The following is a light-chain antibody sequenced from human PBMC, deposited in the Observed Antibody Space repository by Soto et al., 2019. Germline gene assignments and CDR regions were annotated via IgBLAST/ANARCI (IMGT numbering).Light chain of an antibody. CDR3: QQYNSYSGGT. Sequence: DIQMTQSPSTLSASVGDRVTITCRASQSISTWLAWYQQKPGKAPKFLIYDASSLESGVPSRFSGSGSGTEFTLTISSLQPDDFATYYCQQYNSYSGGTFGQGTKVDNK. CDR1: QSISTW. V-gene: IGKV1-5*01. J-gene: IGKJ1*01. CDR2: DAS.